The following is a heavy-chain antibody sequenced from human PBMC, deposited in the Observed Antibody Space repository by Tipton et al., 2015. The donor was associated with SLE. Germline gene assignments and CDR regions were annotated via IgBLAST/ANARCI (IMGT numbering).Heavy chain of an antibody. J-gene: IGHJ6*02. CDR1: GFTFSSYW. CDR3: AKDRAEAAYFDFDGMDV. CDR2: IKQDGSEK. V-gene: IGHV3-7*01. Sequence: SLRLSCAASGFTFSSYWMSWVRQAPGKGLEWVANIKQDGSEKYYVDSVKGRFTISRDNSKNSLFLQMNSLRDEDTAVYYCAKDRAEAAYFDFDGMDVWGQGTSVTVSS.